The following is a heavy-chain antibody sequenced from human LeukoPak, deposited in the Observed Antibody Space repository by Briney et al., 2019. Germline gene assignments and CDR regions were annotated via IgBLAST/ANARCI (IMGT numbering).Heavy chain of an antibody. V-gene: IGHV1-8*01. D-gene: IGHD3-16*02. CDR1: GYTFTSYD. Sequence: GASVKVSCKASGYTFTSYDINWVRQATGQGLEWMGWMNPNSGNTGSAQRFQGRITMTRDTSISTAYMELSSLRSEDTAVYYCARGPIVRLPSSFDPWGQGTLVTVSS. CDR2: MNPNSGNT. CDR3: ARGPIVRLPSSFDP. J-gene: IGHJ5*02.